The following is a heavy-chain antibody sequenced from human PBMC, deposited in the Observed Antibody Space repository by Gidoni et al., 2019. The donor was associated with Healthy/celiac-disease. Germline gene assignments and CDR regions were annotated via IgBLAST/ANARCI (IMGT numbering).Heavy chain of an antibody. J-gene: IGHJ6*03. CDR1: GWSFSGYY. D-gene: IGHD6-6*01. CDR3: ARLRCIAARPCFGYHYYYMDV. CDR2: INLSGST. Sequence: QVQLQQCGAGLLKPSETLSLTCAVYGWSFSGYYWSWIRQPPGKGLEWIGEINLSGSTNYNTSLKSRVTISVDTAKNQFSLKLSSVTAADTAVYYCARLRCIAARPCFGYHYYYMDVWGKGTTVTVSS. V-gene: IGHV4-34*01.